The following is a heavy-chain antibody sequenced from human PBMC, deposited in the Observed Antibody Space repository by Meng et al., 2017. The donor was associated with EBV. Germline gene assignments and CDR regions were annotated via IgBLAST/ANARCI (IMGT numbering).Heavy chain of an antibody. Sequence: VPLVQPGDEVKKPWSSVKVSCKASGYTFNSYDINWVRQATGQGLEGMGWMNPNSGNTGYAQKFQGRVTMTRNTSISTAYMELSSLRSEDTAVYYCARGRGVYCSGGSCYPGWFDPWGQGTLVTVSS. V-gene: IGHV1-8*01. CDR2: MNPNSGNT. J-gene: IGHJ5*02. D-gene: IGHD2-15*01. CDR1: GYTFNSYD. CDR3: ARGRGVYCSGGSCYPGWFDP.